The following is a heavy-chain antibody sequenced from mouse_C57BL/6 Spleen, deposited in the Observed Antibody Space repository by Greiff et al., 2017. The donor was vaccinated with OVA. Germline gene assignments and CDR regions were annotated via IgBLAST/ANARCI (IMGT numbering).Heavy chain of an antibody. CDR2: ISDGGSYT. V-gene: IGHV5-4*01. CDR1: GFTFSSYA. CDR3: ARDRGGGTMDWYFDV. D-gene: IGHD4-1*01. J-gene: IGHJ1*03. Sequence: EVQVVESGGGLVKPGGSLKLSCAASGFTFSSYAMSWVRQTPEKRLEWVATISDGGSYTYYPDNVKGRFTISRDNAKNNLYLQMSHLKSEDTAMYYCARDRGGGTMDWYFDVWGTGTTVTVSS.